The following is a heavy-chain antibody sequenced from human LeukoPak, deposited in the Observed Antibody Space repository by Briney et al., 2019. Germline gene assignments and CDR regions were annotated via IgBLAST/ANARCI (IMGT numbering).Heavy chain of an antibody. CDR1: GGSISSYY. J-gene: IGHJ4*02. Sequence: SETLSLTCTVSGGSISSYYWSWIRQPPGKGLEWLGYIYYSGSTNYNPSLKSRVTISVDTSKNQFSLKLSSVTAADTAVYYCAGSVTRVPIDYWGQGTLVTVSS. CDR2: IYYSGST. CDR3: AGSVTRVPIDY. D-gene: IGHD3-10*01. V-gene: IGHV4-59*01.